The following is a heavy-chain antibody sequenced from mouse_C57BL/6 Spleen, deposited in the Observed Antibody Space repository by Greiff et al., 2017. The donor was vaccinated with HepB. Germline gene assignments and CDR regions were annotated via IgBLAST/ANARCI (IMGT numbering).Heavy chain of an antibody. J-gene: IGHJ4*01. D-gene: IGHD2-4*01. V-gene: IGHV1-69*01. CDR2: IDPSDSYT. CDR1: GYTFTSYW. CDR3: ARSRGCDYDVYYAMDY. Sequence: VQLQQPGAELVMPGASVKLSCKASGYTFTSYWMHWVKQRPGQGLEWIGEIDPSDSYTNYNQKFKGKSTLTVDKSSSTAYMQLSRLTSEYSAVSYCARSRGCDYDVYYAMDYWGQGTSVTVSS.